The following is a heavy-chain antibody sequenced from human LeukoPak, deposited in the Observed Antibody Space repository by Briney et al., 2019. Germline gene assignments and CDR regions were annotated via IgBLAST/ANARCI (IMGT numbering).Heavy chain of an antibody. CDR2: MNPNSGNT. CDR1: GYTFTSYD. D-gene: IGHD6-6*01. Sequence: GASVKVSCKASGYTFTSYDINWVRQATGQGLEWMGWMNPNSGNTGYAQKFQGRVTMTRNTSISTAYMELSSLRSEDTAVYYCARATRIAARTRVNWFDLWGQGTLVTVSS. J-gene: IGHJ5*02. V-gene: IGHV1-8*01. CDR3: ARATRIAARTRVNWFDL.